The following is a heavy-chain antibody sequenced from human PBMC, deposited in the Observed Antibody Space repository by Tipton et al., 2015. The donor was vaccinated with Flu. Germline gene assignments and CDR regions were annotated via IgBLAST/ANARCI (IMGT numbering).Heavy chain of an antibody. J-gene: IGHJ6*02. CDR1: GFTFSSYG. CDR2: ISYDGSNK. CDR3: AKVAVADVYYYYYGMDV. D-gene: IGHD6-19*01. V-gene: IGHV3-30*18. Sequence: CAASGFTFSSYGMHWVRQAPGKGLEWVAVISYDGSNKYYADSVKGRFTISRDNSKNTLYLQMNSLRAEDTAVYYCAKVAVADVYYYYYGMDVWGQGTTVTVSS.